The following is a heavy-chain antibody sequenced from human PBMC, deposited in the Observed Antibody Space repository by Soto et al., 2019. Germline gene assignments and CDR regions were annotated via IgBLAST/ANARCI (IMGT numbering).Heavy chain of an antibody. CDR1: GGSFSGYY. J-gene: IGHJ6*02. Sequence: PSETLSLTCAVYGGSFSGYYWSWIRQPPGRGLELIGEINHSGSTNYNPSLKSRVTISVDTSKNQFSLKLSSVTAADTAVYYCAITLGCSSTSCPHSHYYGMDVWGQGTTVTVSS. CDR3: AITLGCSSTSCPHSHYYGMDV. D-gene: IGHD2-2*01. V-gene: IGHV4-34*01. CDR2: INHSGST.